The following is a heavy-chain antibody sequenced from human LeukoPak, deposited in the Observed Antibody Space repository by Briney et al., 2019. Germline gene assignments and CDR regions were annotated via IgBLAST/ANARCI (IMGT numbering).Heavy chain of an antibody. CDR2: IYPGDSDT. CDR3: ARLRHYDILTGFPNWFDP. CDR1: GYSFTSYW. D-gene: IGHD3-9*01. V-gene: IGHV5-51*01. Sequence: GESLKISCKGSGYSFTSYWIGWVRQMPGKGLEWMGIIYPGDSDTRYSPSFQGQVTISADKSISTAYLQWSSLKASDIAMYYCARLRHYDILTGFPNWFDPWGQGTLVTVSS. J-gene: IGHJ5*02.